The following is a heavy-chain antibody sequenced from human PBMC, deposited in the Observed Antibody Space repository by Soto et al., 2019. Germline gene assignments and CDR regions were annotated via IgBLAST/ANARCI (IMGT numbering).Heavy chain of an antibody. CDR2: TSYDGNNK. J-gene: IGHJ6*02. CDR3: ARVDCTGGSCRPYSYYDMDV. CDR1: GFTFGNYG. Sequence: PGGSLRLSCTGSGFTFGNYGMHWVRQAPGKGLEWVASTSYDGNNKYYADSLKGRFTISRDNSKNTLYLQMNSLRAEDTAVYYCARVDCTGGSCRPYSYYDMDVWGQGTTVTVSS. V-gene: IGHV3-30*03. D-gene: IGHD2-15*01.